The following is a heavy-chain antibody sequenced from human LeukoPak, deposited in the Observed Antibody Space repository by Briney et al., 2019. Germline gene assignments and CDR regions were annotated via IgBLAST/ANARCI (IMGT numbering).Heavy chain of an antibody. CDR1: GFTYSTYS. CDR3: AREGRSSSSWYYFDY. V-gene: IGHV3-48*04. CDR2: ISSSSSTI. J-gene: IGHJ4*02. D-gene: IGHD6-13*01. Sequence: GGSLRLSCAASGFTYSTYSMNWVRQAPGRGLECVSYISSSSSTIYYADSVKGRFTISRDNAKNSLYLQMNSLRAEDTAVYYCAREGRSSSSWYYFDYWGQGTLVTVSS.